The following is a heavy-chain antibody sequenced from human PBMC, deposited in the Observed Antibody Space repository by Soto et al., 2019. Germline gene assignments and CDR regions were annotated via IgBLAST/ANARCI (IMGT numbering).Heavy chain of an antibody. CDR2: IIPIFGTA. J-gene: IGHJ5*02. CDR3: ASTRTIFGVVIVYNWFDP. V-gene: IGHV1-69*13. CDR1: GGTFSSYA. D-gene: IGHD3-3*01. Sequence: SVKVSCKASGGTFSSYAISWERQAPGQGLEWMGGIIPIFGTANYAQKFQGRVTITADESTGTAYMELSSLRSEDTAVYYCASTRTIFGVVIVYNWFDPWGQGTLVTVSS.